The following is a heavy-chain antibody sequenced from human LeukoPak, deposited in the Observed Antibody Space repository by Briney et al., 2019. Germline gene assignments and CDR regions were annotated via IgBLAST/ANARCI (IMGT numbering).Heavy chain of an antibody. CDR1: GFTFSSYG. CDR2: IWYDGSNK. V-gene: IGHV3-33*01. CDR3: ARDTKQWLVSFWFDP. J-gene: IGHJ5*02. D-gene: IGHD6-19*01. Sequence: GGSLRLSCAASGFTFSSYGMHWVRQAPGKGLEWVAVIWYDGSNKYYADSVKGRFTISRDNSKNTLYLQMNSLRAGDTAVYYCARDTKQWLVSFWFDPWGQGTLVTVSS.